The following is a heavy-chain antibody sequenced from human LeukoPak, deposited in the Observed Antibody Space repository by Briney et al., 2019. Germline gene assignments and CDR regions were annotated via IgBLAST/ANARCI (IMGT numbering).Heavy chain of an antibody. D-gene: IGHD6-25*01. Sequence: SDTLSLTCTVSGRPLVSYYWLCIRRPRGKGLEGIGYIYYTGSTNCNPSLKSRVTISVDTSKNQFSLKLSSVTAADTAVYYCARYLAAGYFDLWGRGTLVTVSS. CDR2: IYYTGST. J-gene: IGHJ2*01. CDR1: GRPLVSYY. V-gene: IGHV4-59*08. CDR3: ARYLAAGYFDL.